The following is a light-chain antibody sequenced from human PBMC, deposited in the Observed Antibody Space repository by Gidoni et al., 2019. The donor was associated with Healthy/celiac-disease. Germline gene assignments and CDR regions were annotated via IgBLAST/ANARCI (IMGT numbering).Light chain of an antibody. J-gene: IGLJ3*02. V-gene: IGLV3-21*02. Sequence: SYVLTQPPSVSVAPGQTARITCGGNNIGSKSVHWYQQKPGQAPVLVVYDDSDRPSGSPERFSGSNSGNTATLTISRVEAGDEADYYCQVWDSSSDHPNWVFGGGTKLT. CDR1: NIGSKS. CDR3: QVWDSSSDHPNWV. CDR2: DDS.